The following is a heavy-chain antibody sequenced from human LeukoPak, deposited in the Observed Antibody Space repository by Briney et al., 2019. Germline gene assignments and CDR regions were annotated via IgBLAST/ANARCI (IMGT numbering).Heavy chain of an antibody. CDR3: ARGGATRGRFEN. CDR2: ISGSGGST. V-gene: IGHV3-23*01. CDR1: GFTFSSYA. Sequence: GGSLRLSCAASGFTFSSYAMSWVRQAPGKGLEWVSAISGSGGSTYYADSVKGRFTISRDNSKNTLYLQMNSLRAEDTAVYYYARGGATRGRFENWGQGTLVTVSS. D-gene: IGHD1-26*01. J-gene: IGHJ4*02.